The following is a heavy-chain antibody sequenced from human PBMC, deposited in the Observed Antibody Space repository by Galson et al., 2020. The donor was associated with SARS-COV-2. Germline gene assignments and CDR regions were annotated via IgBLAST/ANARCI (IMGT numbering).Heavy chain of an antibody. J-gene: IGHJ6*02. V-gene: IGHV4-34*01. CDR1: GGSFSGYY. CDR3: ARVGGYSYGYRRRGYYYSGMDV. Sequence: SETLSLTCAVYGGSFSGYYWSWIRQPPGKGLEWIGEINHSGSTNYNPSLKSRVTISVDTSKNQFSLKLSSVTAADTAVDYCARVGGYSYGYRRRGYYYSGMDVWGQGTTVTVSS. CDR2: INHSGST. D-gene: IGHD5-18*01.